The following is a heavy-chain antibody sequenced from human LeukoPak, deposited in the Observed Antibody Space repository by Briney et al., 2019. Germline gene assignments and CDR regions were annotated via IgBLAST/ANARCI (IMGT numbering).Heavy chain of an antibody. V-gene: IGHV3-48*01. Sequence: GGSLRLSCEAFEFTFSNYWMSWVRQAPGKGLEWVAYISSSSPTIYYADSVEGRFTISRDNAKNSLYLQMNSLRAEDTAIYYCTRIHGGYPFDYWGQGTLVTVSS. CDR3: TRIHGGYPFDY. CDR2: ISSSSPTI. D-gene: IGHD2-15*01. CDR1: EFTFSNYW. J-gene: IGHJ4*02.